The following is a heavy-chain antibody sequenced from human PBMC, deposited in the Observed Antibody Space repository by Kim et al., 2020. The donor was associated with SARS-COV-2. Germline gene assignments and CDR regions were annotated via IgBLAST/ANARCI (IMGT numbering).Heavy chain of an antibody. D-gene: IGHD2-2*01. J-gene: IGHJ4*02. Sequence: SETLSLTCAVYGGSFSGYYWSWIRQPPGKGLEWIGEIKHSGSTNYNPSLKSRVTISVDTSKNQFSLKLSSVTAADTAVYSCARVRDMVVVPAAIGYWGQG. CDR2: IKHSGST. CDR1: GGSFSGYY. CDR3: ARVRDMVVVPAAIGY. V-gene: IGHV4-34*01.